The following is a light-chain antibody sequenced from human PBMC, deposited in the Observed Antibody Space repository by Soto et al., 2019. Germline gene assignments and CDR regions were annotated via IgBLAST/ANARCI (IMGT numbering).Light chain of an antibody. J-gene: IGKJ5*01. Sequence: EIVMTQSPAILSVSPGESATLSCRASQSVSSNLAWHQQKPGQAPRILMYDASTRATGISARFSGSGSGTEFTLTISSLQSEDFAVYYCQQYHNWPITFGQGTRLEI. CDR2: DAS. V-gene: IGKV3-15*01. CDR1: QSVSSN. CDR3: QQYHNWPIT.